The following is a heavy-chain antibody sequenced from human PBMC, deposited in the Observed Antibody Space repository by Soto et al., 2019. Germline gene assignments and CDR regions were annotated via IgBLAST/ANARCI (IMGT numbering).Heavy chain of an antibody. CDR3: VYQQGSGSYYNPPLFDY. J-gene: IGHJ4*02. D-gene: IGHD3-10*01. CDR2: ISSNGGST. Sequence: GGSLSLSCSASGFTFSSYAMHWVRQAPGKGLEYVSAISSNGGSTYYADSVKGRFTISRDNSKNTLYLQMSSLRAEDTAVYYCVYQQGSGSYYNPPLFDYWGQGTLVTVSS. V-gene: IGHV3-64D*08. CDR1: GFTFSSYA.